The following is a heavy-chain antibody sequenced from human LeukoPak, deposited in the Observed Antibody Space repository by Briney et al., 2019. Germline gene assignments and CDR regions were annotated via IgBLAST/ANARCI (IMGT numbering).Heavy chain of an antibody. J-gene: IGHJ4*02. V-gene: IGHV4-31*03. CDR3: ARGVIAAAEADY. CDR1: GGSISSGGYY. D-gene: IGHD6-13*01. CDR2: IYYSGGT. Sequence: SQTLSLTCTVSGGSISSGGYYWSWIRQRPGKGLEWIGYIYYSGGTYYNPSLKSRVTISLDTSKNQFSLKLSSVTAADTAAYYCARGVIAAAEADYWGQGTLVTVSS.